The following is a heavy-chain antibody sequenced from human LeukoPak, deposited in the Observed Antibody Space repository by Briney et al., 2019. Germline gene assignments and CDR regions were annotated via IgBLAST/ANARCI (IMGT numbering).Heavy chain of an antibody. J-gene: IGHJ4*02. CDR3: ATRSYDSSGYYVY. CDR2: IYYSGST. CDR1: GGSISSYY. V-gene: IGHV4-59*01. Sequence: SQTLSLTCTVSGGSISSYYWSWIRQPPGKGLEWIGYIYYSGSTNYNPSLKSRVTISVDTSKNQFSLKLSSVTAADTAVYYCATRSYDSSGYYVYWGQGTLVTVSS. D-gene: IGHD3-22*01.